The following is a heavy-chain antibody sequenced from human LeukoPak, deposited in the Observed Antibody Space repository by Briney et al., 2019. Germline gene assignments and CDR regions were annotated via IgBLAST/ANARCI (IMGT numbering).Heavy chain of an antibody. CDR2: ISGNGGRT. J-gene: IGHJ4*02. Sequence: PGGSLRLSCAASGFTFSSYAMSWVRQAPGKGLEWVSAISGNGGRTYYADFVKGRFTISRDNSKNTLYLQMNSLRAEDTALYYCAETPLMDYGGNGVDYWGLGTLVTVSS. CDR1: GFTFSSYA. CDR3: AETPLMDYGGNGVDY. V-gene: IGHV3-23*01. D-gene: IGHD4-23*01.